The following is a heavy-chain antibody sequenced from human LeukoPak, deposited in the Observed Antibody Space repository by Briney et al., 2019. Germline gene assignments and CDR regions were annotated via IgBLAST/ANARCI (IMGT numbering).Heavy chain of an antibody. J-gene: IGHJ4*03. CDR1: VGSISGYY. D-gene: IGHD3-3*01. V-gene: IGHV4-59*08. CDR2: SYNSGST. Sequence: PETLSLTCTFSVGSISGYYWSGIRQPPGKGLEWMGCSYNSGSTNYKPSLKSGVTISLDTCQNQLSLRLSSVTAAATAVCYCARHRSGSFDSWGPGNLGSVSS. CDR3: ARHRSGSFDS.